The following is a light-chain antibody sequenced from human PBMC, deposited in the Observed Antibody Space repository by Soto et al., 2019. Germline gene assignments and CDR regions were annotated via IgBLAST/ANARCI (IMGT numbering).Light chain of an antibody. CDR3: QQSYSTPLT. CDR1: QGISNS. Sequence: DIQMTQSPSIVSAFVGDTVTITCRASQGISNSLVWFQQKPGKAPKLLIYALSNLQSGVPSRFSGSGTGTEFTLIISSLQPEDVGNYFCQQSYSTPLTFGGGTKVQI. CDR2: ALS. V-gene: IGKV1-39*01. J-gene: IGKJ4*01.